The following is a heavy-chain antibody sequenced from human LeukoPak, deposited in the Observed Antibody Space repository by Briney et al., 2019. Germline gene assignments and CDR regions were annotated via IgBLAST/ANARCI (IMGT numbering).Heavy chain of an antibody. J-gene: IGHJ5*02. D-gene: IGHD3-3*01. CDR2: INHSGST. CDR3: ARGSKRYYDFWSGYNNWFDP. CDR1: GGSFSGYY. V-gene: IGHV4-34*01. Sequence: SETLSLTCAVYGGSFSGYYWSWIRQPPGKGLEWIGEINHSGSTNYNPSLKSRVTISVDTSKNQFSLKLSSVTAADTAVYYCARGSKRYYDFWSGYNNWFDPWGQGILVTVSS.